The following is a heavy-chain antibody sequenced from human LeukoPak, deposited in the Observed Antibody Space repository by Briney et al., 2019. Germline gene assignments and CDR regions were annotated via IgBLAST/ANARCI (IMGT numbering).Heavy chain of an antibody. J-gene: IGHJ4*02. Sequence: GASVKVSCKTSGYTFTGYYMHWVRQAPGQNLEWMGWINPKSGDTNYARKFQDRITMTRDTSLSTFYMELSSLRSDDAAIYYCARAHTYTITSVHNFNYLEYWGRGTLVTVSS. V-gene: IGHV1-2*02. CDR2: INPKSGDT. D-gene: IGHD5-24*01. CDR3: ARAHTYTITSVHNFNYLEY. CDR1: GYTFTGYY.